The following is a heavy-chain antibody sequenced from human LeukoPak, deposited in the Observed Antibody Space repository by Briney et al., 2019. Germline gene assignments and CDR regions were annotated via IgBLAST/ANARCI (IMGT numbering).Heavy chain of an antibody. CDR1: GYTLTELS. J-gene: IGHJ4*02. CDR2: ISANNGDT. V-gene: IGHV1-18*01. Sequence: VASVTVSCKVSGYTLTELSMHWVRQAPGQGLEWMGWISANNGDTNYTQKLQSRVTMTTDTSTSTAYMELRSLRSDDTAVYYCARAPRYSAPDYWGQGILVTVSS. CDR3: ARAPRYSAPDY. D-gene: IGHD1-26*01.